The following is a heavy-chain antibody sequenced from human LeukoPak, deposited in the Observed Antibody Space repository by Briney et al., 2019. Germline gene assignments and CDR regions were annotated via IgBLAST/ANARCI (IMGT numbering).Heavy chain of an antibody. Sequence: GGSLRLSCAASGFTVSSNFMSCVRQAPGKGLEWVSVIYSGGSTYYADSVKGRFTISRDNSKNTLYLQMNSLRVEDTAVYYCALGLVTDYWGQGTLVTVSS. CDR3: ALGLVTDY. J-gene: IGHJ4*02. V-gene: IGHV3-66*01. CDR2: IYSGGST. CDR1: GFTVSSNF. D-gene: IGHD3-9*01.